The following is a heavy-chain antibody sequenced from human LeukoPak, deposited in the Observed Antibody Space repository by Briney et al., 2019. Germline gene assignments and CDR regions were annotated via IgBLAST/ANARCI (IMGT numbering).Heavy chain of an antibody. Sequence: PGGSLRLSCAASGFTFSDHYMDWVRQAPGKRLEWVGRTRDKAHSYTTEYAASVKGRFTVSRDDSKSSLYLQMNSLKTEDTAVYYCVRTLNSTWAHFDYWGQGTLVTVSS. V-gene: IGHV3-72*01. J-gene: IGHJ4*02. D-gene: IGHD6-13*01. CDR2: TRDKAHSYTT. CDR3: VRTLNSTWAHFDY. CDR1: GFTFSDHY.